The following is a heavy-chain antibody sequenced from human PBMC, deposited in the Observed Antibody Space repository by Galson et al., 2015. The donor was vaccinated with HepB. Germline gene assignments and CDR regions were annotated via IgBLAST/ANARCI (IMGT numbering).Heavy chain of an antibody. CDR3: ARDARLLRYFEWSYGDYYYYYMDV. D-gene: IGHD3-9*01. CDR1: GYTFINYG. J-gene: IGHJ6*03. Sequence: VKVSCKASGYTFINYGINWVRQAPGQGLEWMGWISVYTGSTNYAQKFQGRVTMTTDTSTTTVYMELSRLRSDDTAVYYCARDARLLRYFEWSYGDYYYYYMDVWGKGTTVTGSS. V-gene: IGHV1-18*01. CDR2: ISVYTGST.